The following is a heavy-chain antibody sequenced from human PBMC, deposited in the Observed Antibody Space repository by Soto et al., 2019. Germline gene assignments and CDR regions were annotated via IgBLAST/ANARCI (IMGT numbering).Heavy chain of an antibody. Sequence: QVQLVQSGAEVKKPGASVKVSCKASRYTFTSYDINWVRQATGQGLERMGWMNPNSGNTGYAQKFKSRVTMTRNTSISTAYMEMSSLRSEDTAVYYCAREKSGDYDYWGQGTLVTVSS. V-gene: IGHV1-8*01. D-gene: IGHD2-15*01. J-gene: IGHJ4*02. CDR1: RYTFTSYD. CDR3: AREKSGDYDY. CDR2: MNPNSGNT.